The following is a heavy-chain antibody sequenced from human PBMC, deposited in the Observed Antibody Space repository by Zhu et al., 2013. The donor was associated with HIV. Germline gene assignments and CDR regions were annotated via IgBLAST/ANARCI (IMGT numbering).Heavy chain of an antibody. V-gene: IGHV1-69*01. J-gene: IGHJ3*02. CDR1: GDTFSSST. D-gene: IGHD1-26*01. CDR2: IIPIFGTT. Sequence: QVQLVQSGAEVKKPGSSVKVSCKASGDTFSSSTISWVRQAPGQGLEWMGGIIPIFGTTDYAQRFQGRVTITADESTSTVYMELSSLRSDDTAMFYCARGRGSGRDASDIWGHGTMVTVSS. CDR3: ARGRGSGRDASDI.